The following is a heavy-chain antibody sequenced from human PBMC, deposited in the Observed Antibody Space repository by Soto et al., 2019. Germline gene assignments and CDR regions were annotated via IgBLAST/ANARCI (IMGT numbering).Heavy chain of an antibody. Sequence: EASVKVSCKASGYTFTSYDINWVRQATGQGLEWMGWMNPNSGNTGYAQKFQGRVTMTRNTSISTAYMELSSLRSEDTAVYYCARGLLLSRGLDYWGQGTLVTVSS. J-gene: IGHJ4*02. V-gene: IGHV1-8*01. CDR2: MNPNSGNT. D-gene: IGHD2-15*01. CDR1: GYTFTSYD. CDR3: ARGLLLSRGLDY.